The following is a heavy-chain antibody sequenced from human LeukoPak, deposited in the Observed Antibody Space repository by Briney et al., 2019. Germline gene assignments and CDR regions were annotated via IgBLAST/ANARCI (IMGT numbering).Heavy chain of an antibody. V-gene: IGHV1-2*02. Sequence: GASVKVSCKASGYTFTGYYMHWVRQAPGQGLEWMGWINPNSGGTNYAQKFQGRVTMTRDTSISTAYMELSRLRSDDTAVYYCARGSAAGISQSDYWGQGTLVAVSS. J-gene: IGHJ4*02. CDR3: ARGSAAGISQSDY. CDR2: INPNSGGT. CDR1: GYTFTGYY. D-gene: IGHD6-13*01.